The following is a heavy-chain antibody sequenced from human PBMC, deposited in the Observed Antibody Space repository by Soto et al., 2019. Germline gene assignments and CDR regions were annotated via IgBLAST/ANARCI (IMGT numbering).Heavy chain of an antibody. CDR2: ISYDGSNK. V-gene: IGHV3-30*18. D-gene: IGHD6-13*01. CDR1: GLTFSSYG. Sequence: PGGPLRLARTASGLTFSSYGMYWVRQAPGKGLGWVEVISYDGSNKYYAYSVKGRFTISRDNSKNTLYLQMNSLRPEDTAVYYCAKEAKQLVSEVKDGMDVWGHGTKVTVSS. CDR3: AKEAKQLVSEVKDGMDV. J-gene: IGHJ6*02.